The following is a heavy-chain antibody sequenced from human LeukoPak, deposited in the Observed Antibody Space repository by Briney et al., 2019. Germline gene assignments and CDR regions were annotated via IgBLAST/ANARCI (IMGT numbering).Heavy chain of an antibody. CDR3: ARWETTSDY. D-gene: IGHD1-7*01. V-gene: IGHV1-18*04. Sequence: ASVKVSCKTSGYSFIDYYIHWVRQAPGQGLEWMGWISAYNGNTSYAQKLQGRVTMTTDTSTSTAYMELRSLRSDDTAVYYCARWETTSDYWCQGTLVTVSS. CDR2: ISAYNGNT. J-gene: IGHJ4*02. CDR1: GYSFIDYY.